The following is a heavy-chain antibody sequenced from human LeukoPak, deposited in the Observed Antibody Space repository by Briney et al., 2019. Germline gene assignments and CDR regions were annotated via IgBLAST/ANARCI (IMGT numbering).Heavy chain of an antibody. CDR1: GYTFTGYY. D-gene: IGHD3-9*01. V-gene: IGHV1-2*02. CDR2: INPNSGGT. J-gene: IGHJ4*02. Sequence: ASVKVSCKASGYTFTGYYMHWVRQAPGQGLEWMGWINPNSGGTNYAQKFQGRVTMTRDTSTSTVYMDLSSLRSDDTAVYFCAREREGLYDILTGYFAYWGQGTLVTVSS. CDR3: AREREGLYDILTGYFAY.